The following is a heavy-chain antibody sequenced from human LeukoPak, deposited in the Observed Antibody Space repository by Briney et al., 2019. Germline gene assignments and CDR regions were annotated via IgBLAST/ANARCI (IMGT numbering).Heavy chain of an antibody. CDR3: ARAVGGAFYMDV. D-gene: IGHD3-16*01. CDR2: FYSGGAT. V-gene: IGHV3-53*01. Sequence: GGSLRLSCVASGLTVNSSFISWVRQAPGKGREWVSVFYSGGATYFADSVKGRFTMSRDNSKNTLYLQMNNLRAEDTGMYYCARAVGGAFYMDVWGKGTTVTVSS. CDR1: GLTVNSSF. J-gene: IGHJ6*03.